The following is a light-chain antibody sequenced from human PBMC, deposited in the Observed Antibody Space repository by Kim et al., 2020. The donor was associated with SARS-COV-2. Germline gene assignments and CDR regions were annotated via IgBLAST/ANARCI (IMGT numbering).Light chain of an antibody. Sequence: EIVLTQSPGTLSLSPGERATLSCRASQSVKRNYLAWYQQKRGQAPRLLVHGASSRATGIPDRFSGSGSGTDFTLTINRLEPEDFVVYFCQQYGSSPRTFGQVTKVDIK. CDR1: QSVKRNY. CDR3: QQYGSSPRT. V-gene: IGKV3-20*01. J-gene: IGKJ1*01. CDR2: GAS.